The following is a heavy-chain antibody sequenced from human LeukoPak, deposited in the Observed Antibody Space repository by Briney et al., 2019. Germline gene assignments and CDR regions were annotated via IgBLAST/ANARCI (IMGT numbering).Heavy chain of an antibody. Sequence: SETLSLTCTVSGGSISSYYWSWIRQPPGKGLEWIGYIYYSGSTNYNPSLKSRVTVSVDTSKNQFSLKLSSATAADTAVYYCASYGSGSYYNVAWFDPWGQGTLVTVSS. V-gene: IGHV4-59*01. CDR2: IYYSGST. D-gene: IGHD3-10*01. CDR3: ASYGSGSYYNVAWFDP. CDR1: GGSISSYY. J-gene: IGHJ5*02.